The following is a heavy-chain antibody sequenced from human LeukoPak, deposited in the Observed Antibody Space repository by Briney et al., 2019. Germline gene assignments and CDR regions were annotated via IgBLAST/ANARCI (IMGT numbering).Heavy chain of an antibody. CDR2: INHSGST. J-gene: IGHJ5*02. Sequence: SETLSLTCAVYGGSFSGYYWSWIRQPPGKGLEWIGEINHSGSTNSNPSLKSRVTISVDTSKNQFSLKLSSVTAADTAVYYCARLGEAVRSWFDPWGQGTLVTVSS. V-gene: IGHV4-34*01. D-gene: IGHD3-10*01. CDR1: GGSFSGYY. CDR3: ARLGEAVRSWFDP.